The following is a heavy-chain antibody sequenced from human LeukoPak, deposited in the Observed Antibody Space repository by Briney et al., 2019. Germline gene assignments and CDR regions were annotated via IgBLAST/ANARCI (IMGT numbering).Heavy chain of an antibody. V-gene: IGHV3-30*02. CDR3: AKDGSGRLVDEDGYYYYYYMDV. Sequence: GGSLRLSCAASGFTFSSYGMHWVRQAPGKGLEWVAFIRYDGSNKYYADSVKGRFTISRDNSKNTLYLQMNSLRAEDTAVYYCAKDGSGRLVDEDGYYYYYYMDVWGKGTTVTISS. J-gene: IGHJ6*03. D-gene: IGHD6-19*01. CDR2: IRYDGSNK. CDR1: GFTFSSYG.